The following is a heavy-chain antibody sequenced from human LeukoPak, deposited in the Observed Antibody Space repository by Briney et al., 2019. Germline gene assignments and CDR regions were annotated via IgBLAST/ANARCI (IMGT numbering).Heavy chain of an antibody. CDR1: GYTFTSYY. CDR3: ARASYGSGANWFDP. Sequence: ASVKVSCKASGYTFTSYYIHWVRQAPGQGLEWMGWINPNSGGTNYAQKFQGRVTMTRDTSISTAYMELSRLRSDDTAVYYCARASYGSGANWFDPWGQGTLVTVSS. CDR2: INPNSGGT. J-gene: IGHJ5*02. D-gene: IGHD3-10*01. V-gene: IGHV1-2*02.